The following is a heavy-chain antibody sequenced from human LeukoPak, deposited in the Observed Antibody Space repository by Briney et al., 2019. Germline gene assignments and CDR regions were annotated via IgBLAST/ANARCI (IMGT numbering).Heavy chain of an antibody. CDR2: ISYSGSTT. J-gene: IGHJ5*02. V-gene: IGHV3-48*03. CDR3: ARAGPPAFDP. CDR1: GFTFTNFE. Sequence: GGSLRLSCAASGFTFTNFEMNWVRQAPGKGLEWVSYISYSGSTTSYADSVKGRFTITRDNAKNSLYLQMNSLRAEDTAVYYCARAGPPAFDPWGQGTLVTVSS.